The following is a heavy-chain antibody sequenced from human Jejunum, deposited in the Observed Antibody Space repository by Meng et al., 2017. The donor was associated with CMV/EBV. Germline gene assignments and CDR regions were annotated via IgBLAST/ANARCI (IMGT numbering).Heavy chain of an antibody. D-gene: IGHD3-22*01. CDR1: TGGAG. CDR2: IYWNDDK. CDR3: AHRRIYHSDSGGHYSGYFDY. J-gene: IGHJ4*02. Sequence: TGGAGVGCVRQPPGKSLEWLALIYWNDDKFYSPSLNSTLTITKDTSKNQVVLTMTNMDPVDTATYYCAHRRIYHSDSGGHYSGYFDYWGQGTLVTVSS. V-gene: IGHV2-5*01.